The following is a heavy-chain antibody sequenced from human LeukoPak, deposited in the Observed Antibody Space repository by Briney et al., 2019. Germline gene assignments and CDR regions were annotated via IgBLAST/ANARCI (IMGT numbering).Heavy chain of an antibody. CDR1: GFTFSSYA. CDR3: ARDILLSYYFDY. V-gene: IGHV3-30-3*01. D-gene: IGHD2/OR15-2a*01. J-gene: IGHJ4*02. CDR2: ISCDGSNK. Sequence: GRSLRLSCAASGFTFSSYAMHWVRQAPGKGLEWVAVISCDGSNKYYADSVKGRFTISRDNSKNTLYLQMNSLRAEDTAVYYCARDILLSYYFDYWGQGTLVTVSS.